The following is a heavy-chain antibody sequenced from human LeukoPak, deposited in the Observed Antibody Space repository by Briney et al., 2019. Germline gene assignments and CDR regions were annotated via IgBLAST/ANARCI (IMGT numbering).Heavy chain of an antibody. V-gene: IGHV5-51*01. D-gene: IGHD2-2*01. CDR1: GYSFTNYW. Sequence: GESLKISSKASGYSFTNYWFGWVCQMPGKGLEWMGIIHPGDSNTRYSPSFQGQVTISADKSITTAYLQWNSLKASDTAMYYCARRYCDSTSCYYFDPWGQGTLVTVPS. CDR2: IHPGDSNT. J-gene: IGHJ5*02. CDR3: ARRYCDSTSCYYFDP.